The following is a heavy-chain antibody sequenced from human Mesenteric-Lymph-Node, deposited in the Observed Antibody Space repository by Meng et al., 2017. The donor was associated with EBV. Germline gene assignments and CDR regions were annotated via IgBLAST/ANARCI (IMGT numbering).Heavy chain of an antibody. J-gene: IGHJ5*02. CDR3: ARDTSGGYNWFDP. CDR1: GDSITNYY. CDR2: IYYSGTT. D-gene: IGHD3-10*01. Sequence: QVQLRESGPGLVKPSEPLSLTCTVSGDSITNYYWNWIRQPPGKGLEWIGYIYYSGTTNYNPSLKSRVTISVDTSKNQFSLRLNSLTAADTAVYYCARDTSGGYNWFDPWGQGTLVTVSS. V-gene: IGHV4-59*01.